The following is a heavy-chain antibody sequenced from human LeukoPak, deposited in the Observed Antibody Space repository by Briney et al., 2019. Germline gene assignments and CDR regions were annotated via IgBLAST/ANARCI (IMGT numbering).Heavy chain of an antibody. V-gene: IGHV3-23*01. J-gene: IGHJ4*02. CDR3: ARPYSSSVQRYFDY. CDR2: ISVSGDNT. D-gene: IGHD2-2*01. CDR1: GFTFSSHA. Sequence: GGSLRLSCAASGFTFSSHAMSWVRQAPGKGLEWVLAISVSGDNTYYADSVKGRFTISRDNSKNTLYLQMNSLRAEDTAVYYCARPYSSSVQRYFDYWGQGTLVTVSS.